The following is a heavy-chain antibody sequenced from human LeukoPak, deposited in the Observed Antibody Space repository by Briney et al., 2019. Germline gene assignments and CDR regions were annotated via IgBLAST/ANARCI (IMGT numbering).Heavy chain of an antibody. CDR1: GGSISSYY. J-gene: IGHJ4*02. D-gene: IGHD3-10*01. Sequence: PSETLSLTCTVSGGSISSYYWSWIRQPPGKGLEWIGYIYYSGSTAYNPSLKSRVTISVDTSKNQFSLKLSSVTAADTAVYYCARPTFGPFDYWGQGTLVTVSS. CDR3: ARPTFGPFDY. CDR2: IYYSGST. V-gene: IGHV4-59*12.